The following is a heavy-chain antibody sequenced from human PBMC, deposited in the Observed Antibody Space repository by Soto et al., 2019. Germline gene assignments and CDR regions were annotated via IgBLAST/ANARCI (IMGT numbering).Heavy chain of an antibody. D-gene: IGHD3-10*01. Sequence: QVQLQQWGAGLLKPSETLSLTCAVYGGSFSGYYWSWIRQPPGKGLEWIGEINHSGSTNYNPSLKSRVNISVDTSTNQFSLKRSSVTAADTAVYYCARGRGLYYYGSGSYSPFDYWGQGTLVTVSS. V-gene: IGHV4-34*01. CDR3: ARGRGLYYYGSGSYSPFDY. CDR1: GGSFSGYY. J-gene: IGHJ4*02. CDR2: INHSGST.